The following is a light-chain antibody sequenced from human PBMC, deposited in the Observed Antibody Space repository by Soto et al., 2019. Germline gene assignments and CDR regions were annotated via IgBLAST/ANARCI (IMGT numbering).Light chain of an antibody. V-gene: IGLV1-51*01. CDR3: GTWDNSLNAV. CDR1: SFNIGSNY. CDR2: AND. Sequence: VLTQPPSVSAAPGQKVSISCSGSSFNIGSNYVSWYQQLPGTAPKVLIYANDKRPSGIPDRFSGSKSGTSATLGISGLQTGDEAEYYYGTWDNSLNAVFGGGTKVTVL. J-gene: IGLJ2*01.